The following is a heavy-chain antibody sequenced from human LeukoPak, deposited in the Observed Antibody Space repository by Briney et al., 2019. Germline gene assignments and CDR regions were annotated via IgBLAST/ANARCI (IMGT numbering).Heavy chain of an antibody. Sequence: GGSLRLSCTISGLTFSTSGFNWVRQAPGKGLEWVASIGPTGFDRYHADSIKGRFTISRDKTNNFLYLQMDSLRAEDTAVYYCATETNGRHYDYWGQGTLLTVSS. CDR3: ATETNGRHYDY. J-gene: IGHJ4*02. CDR1: GLTFSTSG. CDR2: IGPTGFDR. V-gene: IGHV3-21*06. D-gene: IGHD1-14*01.